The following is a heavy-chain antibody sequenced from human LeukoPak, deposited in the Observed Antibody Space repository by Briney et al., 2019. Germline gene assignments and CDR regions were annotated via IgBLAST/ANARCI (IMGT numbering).Heavy chain of an antibody. Sequence: PSQTLSLICTVSGGSISSGNYYWSWIRQPPGKGLEWIGYIFHSGSTYQNPSLKSRVTISVDRSKNHFSLNLNSVTAADTAVYYCARVLWVTGYYYMDVWGKGTTVAVSS. CDR1: GGSISSGNYY. CDR2: IFHSGST. V-gene: IGHV4-30-2*01. CDR3: ARVLWVTGYYYMDV. J-gene: IGHJ6*03. D-gene: IGHD1-14*01.